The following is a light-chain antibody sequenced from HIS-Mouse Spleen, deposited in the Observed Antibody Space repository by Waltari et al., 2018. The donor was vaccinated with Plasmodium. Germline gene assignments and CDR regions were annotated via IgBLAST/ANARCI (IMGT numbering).Light chain of an antibody. CDR2: ADS. CDR3: QHANSFPWT. J-gene: IGKJ1*01. CDR1: PGSSSW. V-gene: IGKV1-12*01. Sequence: GRPGSSSWVCVYQQKPGEPPKRLLYADSSLQSGVTSMCSGSGGGTDFTLTISSMQAEDVATYYCQHANSFPWTFGQGTKVEIK.